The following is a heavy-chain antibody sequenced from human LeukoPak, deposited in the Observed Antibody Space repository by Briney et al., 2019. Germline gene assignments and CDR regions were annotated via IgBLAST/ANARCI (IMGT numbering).Heavy chain of an antibody. J-gene: IGHJ4*02. CDR2: ITGSGGNT. D-gene: IGHD1-26*01. CDR1: GFTFSNYG. CDR3: ATPIGAYSGSYPFDY. Sequence: GGSLRLSCAASGFTFSNYGMNWVRQAPGKGLEWVSGITGSGGNTYYADSVKGRFTISRDNSKNTMYLQMNSLRAEDTAVYYCATPIGAYSGSYPFDYWGQGTLVTVSS. V-gene: IGHV3-23*01.